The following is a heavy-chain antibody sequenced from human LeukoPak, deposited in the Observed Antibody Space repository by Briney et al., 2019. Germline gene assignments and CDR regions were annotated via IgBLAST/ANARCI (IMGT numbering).Heavy chain of an antibody. J-gene: IGHJ4*02. CDR1: GFTFSSYN. CDR2: ISSDSRTI. Sequence: GGSLRLSCAASGFTFSSYNMNWVRQAPGKGLEWVSYISSDSRTIYYADSVKGRFTISRDNSKNTLYLQMNSLRAEDTAVYYCAKSRGDLTLYDPFDYWGQGTLVTVSS. D-gene: IGHD4-17*01. CDR3: AKSRGDLTLYDPFDY. V-gene: IGHV3-48*01.